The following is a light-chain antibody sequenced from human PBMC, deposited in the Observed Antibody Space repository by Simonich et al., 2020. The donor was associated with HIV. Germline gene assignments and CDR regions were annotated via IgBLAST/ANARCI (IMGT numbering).Light chain of an antibody. CDR3: QQYGSSPPYT. V-gene: IGKV3-20*01. CDR2: GAS. CDR1: QSVSSRD. Sequence: EIVLTQSPATLSLSPGERATLSCRASQSVSSRDLAWYQQKPGQAPRLLIYGASSRATGIPDRFSGSGSGTDFTLTISRLEPEDFAVYYCQQYGSSPPYTFGQGTKLEIK. J-gene: IGKJ2*01.